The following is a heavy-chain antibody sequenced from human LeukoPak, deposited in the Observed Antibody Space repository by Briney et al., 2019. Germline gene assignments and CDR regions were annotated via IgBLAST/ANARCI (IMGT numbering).Heavy chain of an antibody. D-gene: IGHD4-23*01. CDR1: GFTFSTYC. CDR3: TRGGGLLDY. V-gene: IGHV3-7*01. Sequence: GGSLRLSCAAYGFTFSTYCMSWVRQAPGKGLEWVANIKLDGSVEYYVDSVKGRFTISRDNAKSSLYLQMNSLRAEDTAVYYCTRGGGLLDYWGQGTLVTVSS. CDR2: IKLDGSVE. J-gene: IGHJ4*02.